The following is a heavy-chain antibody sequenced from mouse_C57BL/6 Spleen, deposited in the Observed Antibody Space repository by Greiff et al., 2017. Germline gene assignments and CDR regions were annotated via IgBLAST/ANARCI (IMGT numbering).Heavy chain of an antibody. V-gene: IGHV1-54*01. CDR1: GYAFTNYL. CDR2: INPGSGGT. CDR3: ARFNYGSSYAFDY. J-gene: IGHJ2*01. D-gene: IGHD1-1*01. Sequence: VQLQQSGAELVRPGTSVKVSCKASGYAFTNYLIEWVKQRPGQGLEWIGVINPGSGGTNYNEKFKGKATLTADKSSSTAYMKLISLTSEDSAVYFCARFNYGSSYAFDYWGQGTTLTVYS.